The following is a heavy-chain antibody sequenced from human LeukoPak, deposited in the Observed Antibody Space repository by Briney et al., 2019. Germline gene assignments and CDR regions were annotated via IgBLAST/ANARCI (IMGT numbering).Heavy chain of an antibody. J-gene: IGHJ3*02. Sequence: ASVKVSCKASGYTFTTYIIHWVRQAPGQGPEWMGWISAYNGNTNYAQKLQGRVTMTTDTSTSTAYMELRSLRSDDTAVYYCARGYYDFWSGYSYDAFDIWGQGTMVTVSS. CDR3: ARGYYDFWSGYSYDAFDI. CDR2: ISAYNGNT. CDR1: GYTFTTYI. V-gene: IGHV1-18*01. D-gene: IGHD3-3*01.